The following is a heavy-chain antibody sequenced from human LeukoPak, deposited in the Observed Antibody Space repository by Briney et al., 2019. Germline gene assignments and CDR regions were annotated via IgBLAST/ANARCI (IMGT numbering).Heavy chain of an antibody. V-gene: IGHV3-23*01. J-gene: IGHJ4*02. CDR2: ISDSGGTT. CDR3: AKRGVVIRVILVGFHKQAYYFES. D-gene: IGHD3-22*01. Sequence: GGSLRLSCVVSGITLSNYGMSWVHQAPGKGLEWVAGISDSGGTTNYADSVKGRFTVSRDNPKNTLYLQMNSLRAEDTAVYFCAKRGVVIRVILVGFHKQAYYFESWGQGVLVTVSS. CDR1: GITLSNYG.